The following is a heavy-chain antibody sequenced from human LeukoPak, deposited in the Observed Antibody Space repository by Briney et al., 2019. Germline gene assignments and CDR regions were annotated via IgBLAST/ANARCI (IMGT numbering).Heavy chain of an antibody. Sequence: SETLSLTWTVSGGSISSGDYYWSWLRQPPGKGLEWIGYIYYSGSTYYNPSLKSRLAISVDTSKSQFSLNLTSVTAADTAVYYCVRDQGGYGDFDYWGQGTLVTVSS. CDR2: IYYSGST. D-gene: IGHD4-17*01. CDR1: GGSISSGDYY. V-gene: IGHV4-30-4*01. CDR3: VRDQGGYGDFDY. J-gene: IGHJ4*02.